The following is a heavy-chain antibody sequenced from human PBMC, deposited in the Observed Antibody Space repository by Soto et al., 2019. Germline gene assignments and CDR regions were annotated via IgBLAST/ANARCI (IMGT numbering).Heavy chain of an antibody. Sequence: ASVKVSCKASGYTFTSYGISWVRQAPGQGREWMGWISAYNRKTNYAQKLQGRVTMTTDTSTSTAYMELRSLRSDDTAVYYCATSYDSSGYYRPLLNFDIWGQGTMVTVSS. J-gene: IGHJ3*02. CDR3: ATSYDSSGYYRPLLNFDI. V-gene: IGHV1-18*01. CDR1: GYTFTSYG. D-gene: IGHD3-22*01. CDR2: ISAYNRKT.